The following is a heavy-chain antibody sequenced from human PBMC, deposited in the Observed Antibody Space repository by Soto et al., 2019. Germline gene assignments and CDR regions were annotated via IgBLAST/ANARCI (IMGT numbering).Heavy chain of an antibody. Sequence: PSETLSLTCTVSGGSISSGDYYWSWIRQPPGKGLEWIGYIYHSGSAYFNPSLESRIILSVDTSKNQFSLKMNSVTAADTAVYYCARDVGDYYGSGTYSGRFDSWGQGILVTVSS. CDR1: GGSISSGDYY. J-gene: IGHJ4*02. CDR3: ARDVGDYYGSGTYSGRFDS. D-gene: IGHD3-10*01. V-gene: IGHV4-30-4*01. CDR2: IYHSGSA.